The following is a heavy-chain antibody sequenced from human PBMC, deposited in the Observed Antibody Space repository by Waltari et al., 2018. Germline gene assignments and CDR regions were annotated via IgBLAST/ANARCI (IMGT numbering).Heavy chain of an antibody. D-gene: IGHD6-19*01. CDR3: ARIAMAGRKYYYGMDV. V-gene: IGHV5-51*03. J-gene: IGHJ6*02. CDR2: IYPGDSDT. Sequence: EVPLVQSGAEANTPGASLTLSCTGSGYSFTSYWLAWLLPMPGKGLEWMGIIYPGDSDTRYSPSFQSQVTISADKSISTAYLQWSSLKASDTAMYYCARIAMAGRKYYYGMDVWGQGTTVTVSS. CDR1: GYSFTSYW.